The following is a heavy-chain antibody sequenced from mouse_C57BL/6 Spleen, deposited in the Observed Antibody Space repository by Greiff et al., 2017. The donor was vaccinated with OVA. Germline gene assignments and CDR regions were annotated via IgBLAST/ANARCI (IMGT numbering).Heavy chain of an antibody. Sequence: EVQLVESGGGLVKPGGSLKLSCAASGFTFSSYAMSWVRQTPEKRLAWVATISDGGSYTYYPDNVKGRFTISRDNAKNNLYLQMSHLKSEDTAMYYCARDYGNGGAWFAYWGQGTLVTVSA. CDR2: ISDGGSYT. D-gene: IGHD2-1*01. J-gene: IGHJ3*01. V-gene: IGHV5-4*01. CDR3: ARDYGNGGAWFAY. CDR1: GFTFSSYA.